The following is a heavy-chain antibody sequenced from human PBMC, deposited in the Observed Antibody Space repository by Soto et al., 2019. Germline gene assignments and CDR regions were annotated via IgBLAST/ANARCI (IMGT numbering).Heavy chain of an antibody. D-gene: IGHD3-10*01. Sequence: QITLKESGPTLVKPTQTLTLTCTFSGFSFSVNGVAVGWIRQPPGQALEWLALIYWDDDQRYNPSLKDRLTIXKXISRNQVVLTMTNMDPVDTATYYCAHKRDVSRGFKYWGQGTLVTVSS. J-gene: IGHJ4*02. CDR2: IYWDDDQ. V-gene: IGHV2-5*02. CDR3: AHKRDVSRGFKY. CDR1: GFSFSVNGVA.